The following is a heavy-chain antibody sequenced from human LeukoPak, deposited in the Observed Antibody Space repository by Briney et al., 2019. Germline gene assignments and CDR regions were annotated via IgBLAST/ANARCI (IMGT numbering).Heavy chain of an antibody. CDR3: GLTLAASGHLRDALTDY. D-gene: IGHD5/OR15-5a*01. J-gene: IGHJ4*02. CDR1: GGSISSGSYY. CDR2: IYTSRST. Sequence: PSETLSLTCTVSGGSISSGSYYWSWIRQPAGKGLEWIGRIYTSRSTNYNPSLKSRVTISVDTSKNQFSLKLSSVTAADTAVYYCGLTLAASGHLRDALTDYWGQGTLVTVSS. V-gene: IGHV4-61*02.